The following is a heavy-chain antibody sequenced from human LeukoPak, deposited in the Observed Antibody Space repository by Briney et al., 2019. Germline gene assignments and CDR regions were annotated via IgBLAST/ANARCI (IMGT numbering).Heavy chain of an antibody. CDR2: FDPEDGET. Sequence: GASVKVSCKVSGYTLTELSMHWVRQAPGKGLEWMGGFDPEDGETIYAQKFQGRVTMTEDTSTDTAYMGLSSLRSEDTAVYYCAVTAMVRRISYFDYWGQGTLVTVSS. CDR1: GYTLTELS. V-gene: IGHV1-24*01. J-gene: IGHJ4*02. D-gene: IGHD3-10*01. CDR3: AVTAMVRRISYFDY.